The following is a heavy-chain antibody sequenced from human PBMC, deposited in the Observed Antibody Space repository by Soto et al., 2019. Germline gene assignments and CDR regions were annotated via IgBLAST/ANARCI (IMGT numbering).Heavy chain of an antibody. Sequence: SETLSLTCTVSGGSTSSDNYWSWIRKPPGKGLEWIGHIYYSGNTDYNPSLKSRLAISIDTSKNQFSLKPSSVTAADTAVYFCAREGGESSDGLYYFDSWGQGSLVTVSS. CDR1: GGSTSSDNY. CDR3: AREGGESSDGLYYFDS. D-gene: IGHD3-16*01. V-gene: IGHV4-30-4*01. CDR2: IYYSGNT. J-gene: IGHJ4*02.